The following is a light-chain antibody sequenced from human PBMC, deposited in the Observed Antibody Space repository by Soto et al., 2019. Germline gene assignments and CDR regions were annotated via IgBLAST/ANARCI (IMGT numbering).Light chain of an antibody. Sequence: QSVLTQPASVSGSLGQSITISCAGTSNDVGSYNLVSWYQQHPGKAPKLIIYEATKRPSVISNRVSASKSGNAASLTISGLQAEDEAEYYCCSYAGGFTWVFGGGTKLTVL. J-gene: IGLJ3*02. CDR3: CSYAGGFTWV. CDR1: SNDVGSYNL. CDR2: EAT. V-gene: IGLV2-23*01.